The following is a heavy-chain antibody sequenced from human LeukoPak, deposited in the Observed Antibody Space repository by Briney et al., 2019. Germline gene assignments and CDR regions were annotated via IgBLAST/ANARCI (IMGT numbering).Heavy chain of an antibody. Sequence: PGGSLRLSCAASGFTFSSYGMHWVRQAPGKGLEWVAVISYDGSNKYYADSVKGRFTISRDNSKNTLYLQMNSLRAEDTAVYYCAKKGNPYYDSSGPPLGFDPWGQGTLVTVSS. CDR3: AKKGNPYYDSSGPPLGFDP. CDR1: GFTFSSYG. CDR2: ISYDGSNK. J-gene: IGHJ5*02. V-gene: IGHV3-30*18. D-gene: IGHD3-22*01.